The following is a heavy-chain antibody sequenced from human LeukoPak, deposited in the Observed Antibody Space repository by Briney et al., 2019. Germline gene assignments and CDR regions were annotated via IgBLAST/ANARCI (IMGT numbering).Heavy chain of an antibody. CDR2: IYTSGST. CDR3: ARVWGISWFDP. CDR1: GGSFSGYY. Sequence: TSETLSLTCAVYGGSFSGYYWSWIRQPAGKGLEWIGRIYTSGSTNYNPSLKSRVTISVDTSKNQFSLKLSSVTAADTAVYYCARVWGISWFDPWGQGTLVTVSS. V-gene: IGHV4-59*10. J-gene: IGHJ5*02. D-gene: IGHD3-16*01.